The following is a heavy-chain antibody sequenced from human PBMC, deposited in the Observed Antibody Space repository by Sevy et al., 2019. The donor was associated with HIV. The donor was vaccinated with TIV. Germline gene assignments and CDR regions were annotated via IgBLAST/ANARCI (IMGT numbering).Heavy chain of an antibody. Sequence: GGSLRLSCAASGFTFGDYYMSWIRQAPGKGLEWVSYISSSGSTIYYADSVKGRFTISRDNAKNSLYLQMNSLRAEDTAVYYCARAPGSTVTTFVLTDGMDVWGQGTTVTVSS. CDR3: ARAPGSTVTTFVLTDGMDV. D-gene: IGHD4-4*01. J-gene: IGHJ6*02. CDR2: ISSSGSTI. CDR1: GFTFGDYY. V-gene: IGHV3-11*01.